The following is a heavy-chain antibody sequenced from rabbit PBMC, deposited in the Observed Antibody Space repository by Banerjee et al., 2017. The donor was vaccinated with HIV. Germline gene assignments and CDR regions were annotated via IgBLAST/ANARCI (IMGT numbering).Heavy chain of an antibody. J-gene: IGHJ4*01. CDR3: GADDVDGDIGCNFGW. CDR2: IYTSTGSA. Sequence: QEQLVESGGGLVQPGGSLTLTCTASGFSFSNKAVMCWVRQAPGKGLEWIACIYTSTGSAVYASWAKGRFTFSKTSSTAVMLQISRTTAAAAAYFCGADDVDGDIGCNFGWWGPGTLVTVS. V-gene: IGHV1S45*01. CDR1: GFSFSNKAV. D-gene: IGHD2-1*01.